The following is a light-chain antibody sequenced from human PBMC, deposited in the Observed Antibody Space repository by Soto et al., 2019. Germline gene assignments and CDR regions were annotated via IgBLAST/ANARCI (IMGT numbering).Light chain of an antibody. CDR3: QQYNSYSYT. Sequence: DIQMTQSPSTLSASVGDRVTITCRASQSISSWLAWYQQKPGKAPKLLIYKASSLESGVPSSFSGSGSGTEFTLTISSLQPDDFANYYCQQYNSYSYTFGQGTKLEIK. V-gene: IGKV1-5*03. J-gene: IGKJ2*01. CDR2: KAS. CDR1: QSISSW.